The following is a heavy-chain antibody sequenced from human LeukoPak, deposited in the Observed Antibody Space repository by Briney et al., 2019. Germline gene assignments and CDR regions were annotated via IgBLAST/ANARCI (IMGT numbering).Heavy chain of an antibody. J-gene: IGHJ3*02. Sequence: PGGSLRLSCAASGFTFSSYAMSWVRQAPGKGLEWVSATSGSGGSTYYADSVRGRFTISRDNSKNTLYLQMNSLRAEDTAVYYCAKEGWDYYDSSGYYYDAFDIWGQGTMVTVSS. D-gene: IGHD3-22*01. CDR3: AKEGWDYYDSSGYYYDAFDI. CDR2: TSGSGGST. CDR1: GFTFSSYA. V-gene: IGHV3-23*01.